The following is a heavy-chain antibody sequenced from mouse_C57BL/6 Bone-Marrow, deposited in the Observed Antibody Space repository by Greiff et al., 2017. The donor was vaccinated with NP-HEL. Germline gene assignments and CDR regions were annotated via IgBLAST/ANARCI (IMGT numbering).Heavy chain of an antibody. CDR1: GFTFSNYW. Sequence: EVKVVESGGGLVQPGGSMKLSCVASGFTFSNYWMNWVRQSPEKGLEWVAQIRLKSDNYATHYAESVKGRFTISRDDSKSSVYLQMNNLRAEDTGIYYCTAYYGPAWFAYWGQVTLVTVSA. CDR3: TAYYGPAWFAY. CDR2: IRLKSDNYAT. D-gene: IGHD1-1*01. V-gene: IGHV6-3*01. J-gene: IGHJ3*01.